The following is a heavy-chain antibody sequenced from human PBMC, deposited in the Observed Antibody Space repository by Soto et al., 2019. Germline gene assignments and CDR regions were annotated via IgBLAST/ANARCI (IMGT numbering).Heavy chain of an antibody. CDR3: ARYYCGGDCYAFDI. J-gene: IGHJ3*02. Sequence: GASVKASCKASGYTFTSYGISWVRQAPGQGLEWMGWISAYNGNTNYAQKLQGRVTMTTDTSTSTAYMELRSLRSDDTAVYYCARYYCGGDCYAFDIWGQGTMVTVSS. V-gene: IGHV1-18*01. CDR1: GYTFTSYG. D-gene: IGHD2-21*02. CDR2: ISAYNGNT.